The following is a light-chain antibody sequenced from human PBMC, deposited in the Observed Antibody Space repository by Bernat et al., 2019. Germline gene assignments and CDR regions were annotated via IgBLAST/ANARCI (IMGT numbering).Light chain of an antibody. CDR3: QQYSEMYT. J-gene: IGKJ2*01. V-gene: IGKV1-5*03. Sequence: DIRLTQSPSTLSASVGDRVTVTCRASQSISAYLAWYQQKPGKAPKLLIYRTSILQSGVPSRFSGSRSETDFTLTISSLQPDDFATYYCQQYSEMYTFGQGTRLELK. CDR2: RTS. CDR1: QSISAY.